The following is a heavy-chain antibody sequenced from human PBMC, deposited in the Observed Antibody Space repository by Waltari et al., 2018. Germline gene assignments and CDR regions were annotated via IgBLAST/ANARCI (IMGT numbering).Heavy chain of an antibody. D-gene: IGHD3-10*01. Sequence: EVQLVESGGDLVQPGGSLRLSCAASGFLFTNYWMPWVRQAPGKGLEWVANIKQDGREVYYVDSVKGRFTISRDNAKNSVYLQMSSLRVEDTAVYYCVRRRGGSGSYFYFDYWGQGTLVTVSS. J-gene: IGHJ4*02. V-gene: IGHV3-7*01. CDR1: GFLFTNYW. CDR3: VRRRGGSGSYFYFDY. CDR2: IKQDGREV.